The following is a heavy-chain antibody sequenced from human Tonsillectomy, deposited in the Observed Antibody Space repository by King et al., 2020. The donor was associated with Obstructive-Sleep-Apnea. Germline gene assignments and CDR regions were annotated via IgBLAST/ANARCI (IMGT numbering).Heavy chain of an antibody. Sequence: VQLVESGGGLVQPGRSLRLSCAASGFIFDDYAMHWVRQAPGKGLEWVSSINWNSGSIVYADSVKGRFTISRDNAKNSLYLQMNNLKPDDTAFYYCAKVNYGYSVFDSWGQGTLVTVSS. CDR1: GFIFDDYA. CDR2: INWNSGSI. V-gene: IGHV3-9*01. CDR3: AKVNYGYSVFDS. D-gene: IGHD5-18*01. J-gene: IGHJ4*02.